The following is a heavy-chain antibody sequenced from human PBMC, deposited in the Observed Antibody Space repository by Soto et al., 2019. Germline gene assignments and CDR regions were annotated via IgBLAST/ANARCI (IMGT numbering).Heavy chain of an antibody. CDR1: GGSIISSSYY. D-gene: IGHD1-1*01. CDR3: ARLTVRSYGMDV. V-gene: IGHV4-39*01. Sequence: SETLSLTCTVPGGSIISSSYYWVLIRQPPGKGLEWIGSIYYSGSTYYNPSLKSRVTISVDTSKNQFSLKLSSVTAADTAVYYCARLTVRSYGMDVWGQGTTVTVSS. CDR2: IYYSGST. J-gene: IGHJ6*02.